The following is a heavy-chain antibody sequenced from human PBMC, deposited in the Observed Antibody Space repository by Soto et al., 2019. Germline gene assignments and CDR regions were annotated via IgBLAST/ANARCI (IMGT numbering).Heavy chain of an antibody. D-gene: IGHD2-2*01. J-gene: IGHJ6*02. V-gene: IGHV5-51*01. Sequence: PGESLKISCKGSGCSFTSYWIGWVRQMPGKGLEWMGINYPGDSDTRYSPSFQGQVTISADKSISTAYLQWSSLKASDTAMYYCARHYCSSSSCYSVYYYYYGMDVWGQGTTVTVSS. CDR2: NYPGDSDT. CDR3: ARHYCSSSSCYSVYYYYYGMDV. CDR1: GCSFTSYW.